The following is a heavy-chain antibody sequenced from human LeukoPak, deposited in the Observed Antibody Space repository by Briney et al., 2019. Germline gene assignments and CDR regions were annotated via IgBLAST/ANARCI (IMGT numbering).Heavy chain of an antibody. CDR1: GFTFSSCS. D-gene: IGHD6-19*01. CDR2: ISSGSSSI. Sequence: GGSLRLSCAASGFTFSSCSMNWVRQAPGKGLEWVSYISSGSSSIYYADSVKGRFTISRDNAENSLYLQMNSLRDEDTAVYYCARGRAAGRSGGDYWGQGTLVTDSS. V-gene: IGHV3-48*02. J-gene: IGHJ4*02. CDR3: ARGRAAGRSGGDY.